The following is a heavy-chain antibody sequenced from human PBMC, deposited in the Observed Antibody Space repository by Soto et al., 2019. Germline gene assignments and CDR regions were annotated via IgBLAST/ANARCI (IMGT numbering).Heavy chain of an antibody. CDR2: ISYDGSNK. CDR1: GFTFSSYG. D-gene: IGHD1-1*01. V-gene: IGHV3-30*18. J-gene: IGHJ6*02. Sequence: VGSLRLSGAASGFTFSSYGMHWVRQAPGKGLEWVAVISYDGSNKYYAGSVKGRFTISRDNSKNTLYLQMNGLRAEDTAVYYCAKELGQLEPQTYYCYYGMDVWGQGTTVTVSS. CDR3: AKELGQLEPQTYYCYYGMDV.